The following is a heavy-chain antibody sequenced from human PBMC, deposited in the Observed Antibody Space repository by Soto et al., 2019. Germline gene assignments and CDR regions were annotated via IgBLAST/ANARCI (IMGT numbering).Heavy chain of an antibody. CDR2: IYWNDDK. D-gene: IGHD3-3*01. CDR1: GFPLSTSGVG. V-gene: IGHV2-5*01. J-gene: IGHJ4*02. CDR3: AHSPDFWSGYTYYYFDY. Sequence: GSGPTLVNPTQTLTLTCTFSGFPLSTSGVGVGWIRQPPGKALEWLALIYWNDDKRYSPALQSRLTITKDTSKNQVVLTMTNMDPVDTATYYCAHSPDFWSGYTYYYFDYWGQGTLVTVSS.